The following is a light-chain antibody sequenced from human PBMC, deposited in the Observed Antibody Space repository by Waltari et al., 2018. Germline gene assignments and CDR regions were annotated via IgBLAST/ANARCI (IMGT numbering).Light chain of an antibody. J-gene: IGKJ1*01. V-gene: IGKV1-5*03. CDR1: QSIGSW. CDR2: RAS. CDR3: QQYNSYTWT. Sequence: DIQMTQSPSALSASVGDRVTITCRASQSIGSWLAWYQQKPGKAPKLLIYRASSLESGVASRFSGSGSGTGFTLTISSLQPDDFATYYCQQYNSYTWTFGQGTKVEMK.